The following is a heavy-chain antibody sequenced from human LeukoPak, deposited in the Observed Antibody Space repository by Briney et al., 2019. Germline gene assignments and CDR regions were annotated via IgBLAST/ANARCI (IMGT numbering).Heavy chain of an antibody. CDR2: IYHSGTTYSAST. J-gene: IGHJ6*03. D-gene: IGHD3-10*01. CDR3: ARVEEGYGSGRRENYYYYYMDV. Sequence: SETLSLTCNVSGASMSNYYWVWIRQPPGKGLEWIGSIYHSGTTYSASTYYNPSLKSRVTISLDTSKNQFSLKVGSMTAADTAVYYCARVEEGYGSGRRENYYYYYMDVWGKGTTVTISS. CDR1: GASMSNYY. V-gene: IGHV4-39*07.